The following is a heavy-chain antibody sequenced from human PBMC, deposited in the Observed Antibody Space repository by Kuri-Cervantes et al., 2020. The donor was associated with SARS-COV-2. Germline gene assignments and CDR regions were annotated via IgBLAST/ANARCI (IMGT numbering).Heavy chain of an antibody. CDR3: ATLGEGPEAASAFDI. J-gene: IGHJ3*02. D-gene: IGHD3-16*01. CDR1: GYTFSHYG. V-gene: IGHV1-18*01. Sequence: ASVKVSCKASGYTFSHYGINWVRQAPGQGLEWMGWISTHHGNTNYAQKLQGRVTMTTDTSTSTAYMELRSLRSDDTAVYYCATLGEGPEAASAFDIWGQGTMVTVSS. CDR2: ISTHHGNT.